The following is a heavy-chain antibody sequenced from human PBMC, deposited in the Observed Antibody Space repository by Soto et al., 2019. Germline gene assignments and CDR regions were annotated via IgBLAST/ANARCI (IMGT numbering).Heavy chain of an antibody. CDR1: GASISSANHF. Sequence: QVQLQESGPGLVKPSQTLSLTCSVSGASISSANHFWPWIRQPPRKCLEWIGYIHSTESTYYNPSLQSRVTMSIDMSKNHSSLRLSSVPDADTAVYYCARVAIACPSSTGYNLYYCAMDVWGQGTTVTVSS. J-gene: IGHJ6*02. CDR2: IHSTEST. D-gene: IGHD2-2*02. V-gene: IGHV4-30-4*01. CDR3: ARVAIACPSSTGYNLYYCAMDV.